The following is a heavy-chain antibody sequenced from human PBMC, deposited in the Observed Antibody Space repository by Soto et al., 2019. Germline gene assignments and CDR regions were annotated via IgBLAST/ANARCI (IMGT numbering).Heavy chain of an antibody. D-gene: IGHD6-13*01. CDR3: ASRTAAAGGGGGY. CDR2: ISSSSSYI. CDR1: GCTFSSYS. V-gene: IGHV3-21*01. Sequence: GGSVRLSCVASGCTFSSYSMNWVRQAPGKGLEWVSSISSSSSYIYYADSVKGRFTISRDNAKNSLYLQMNSLRAEDTAVYYCASRTAAAGGGGGYWGQGTLVTVSS. J-gene: IGHJ4*02.